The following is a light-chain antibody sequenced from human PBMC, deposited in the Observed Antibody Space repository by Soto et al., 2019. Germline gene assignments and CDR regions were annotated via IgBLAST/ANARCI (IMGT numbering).Light chain of an antibody. V-gene: IGKV1-8*01. Sequence: AIRMTQSPSSLSASTADSVTITGRASQGISSYLAWYQQKPGKAPKLLIYAASSLQSGVPSRFSGSGSGTDFTLTISSLQPEDFATYYCQQSYSTPRTFGQGTKVDIK. J-gene: IGKJ1*01. CDR2: AAS. CDR3: QQSYSTPRT. CDR1: QGISSY.